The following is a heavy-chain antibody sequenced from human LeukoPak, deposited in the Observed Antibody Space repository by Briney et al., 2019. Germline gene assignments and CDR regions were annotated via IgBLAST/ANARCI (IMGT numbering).Heavy chain of an antibody. D-gene: IGHD3-3*01. V-gene: IGHV1-69*13. CDR2: IIPPFRTT. Sequence: ASVKVSCKASGDTFSSYAINWVRQAPGQGLEWMGAIIPPFRTTNYPQKFQGRVTITAEDSTNTAYMELSSLRSEDTAVYYCARGYDDSGAFDYWGQGTLVTVSS. J-gene: IGHJ4*02. CDR1: GDTFSSYA. CDR3: ARGYDDSGAFDY.